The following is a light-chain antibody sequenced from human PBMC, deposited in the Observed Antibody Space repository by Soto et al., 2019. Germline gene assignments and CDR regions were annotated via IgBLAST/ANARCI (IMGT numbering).Light chain of an antibody. V-gene: IGLV2-14*01. CDR1: SSDVCGYNY. Sequence: QSALTQPASVSGSPGQSITISCTGTSSDVCGYNYVSWYQQHPGQAPTLMIYDVSNRPSGVSNRFSGSKSGNTASLTISGLQAEDEADYYCSAYTSSSTWVFGGGTKLTVL. CDR2: DVS. J-gene: IGLJ3*02. CDR3: SAYTSSSTWV.